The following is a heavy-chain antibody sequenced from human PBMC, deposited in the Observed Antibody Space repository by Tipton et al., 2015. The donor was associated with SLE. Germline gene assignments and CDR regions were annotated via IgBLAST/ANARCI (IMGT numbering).Heavy chain of an antibody. J-gene: IGHJ4*02. D-gene: IGHD3-22*01. CDR1: GYTFTGYY. Sequence: QSGPEVKKPGASVKVSCKASGYTFTGYYMHWVRQAPGQGLEWMGWINPNSGNTGYAQKFQGRVTMTRNTSISTAYMELSSLRSEDTAVYYCARGAPDSSEGYWGQGTLVTVSS. CDR2: INPNSGNT. V-gene: IGHV1-8*02. CDR3: ARGAPDSSEGY.